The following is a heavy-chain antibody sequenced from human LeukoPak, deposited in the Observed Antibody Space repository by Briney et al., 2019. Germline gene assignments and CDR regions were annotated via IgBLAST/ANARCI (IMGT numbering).Heavy chain of an antibody. CDR1: GYTFTSYG. CDR3: ARETSVGWFDY. Sequence: ASVEVSCKASGYTFTSYGISWVRQAPGQGLEWMGWISAYNGNTNYAQKLRGRVTMTTDTSTSTAYMELRSLRSDDTAVYYCARETSVGWFDYWGQGTLVTVSS. J-gene: IGHJ4*02. V-gene: IGHV1-18*01. CDR2: ISAYNGNT. D-gene: IGHD2-15*01.